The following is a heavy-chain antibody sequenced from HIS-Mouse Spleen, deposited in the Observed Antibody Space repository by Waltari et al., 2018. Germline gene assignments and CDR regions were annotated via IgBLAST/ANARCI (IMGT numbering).Heavy chain of an antibody. V-gene: IGHV3-30-3*01. J-gene: IGHJ4*02. CDR2: ISYDGSNK. Sequence: QVQLVESGGGVVQPGRSLSLSCAASGFTFSSYAIPWVRQAPGKGLEWVAVISYDGSNKYYAESVKGRFTISRDNSKNTLYLQMNSLRAEDTAVYYCARSRVADYGGNFDYWGQGTLVTVSS. CDR1: GFTFSSYA. CDR3: ARSRVADYGGNFDY. D-gene: IGHD4-17*01.